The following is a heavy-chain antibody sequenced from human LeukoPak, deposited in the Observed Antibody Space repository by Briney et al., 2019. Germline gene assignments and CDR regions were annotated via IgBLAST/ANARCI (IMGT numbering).Heavy chain of an antibody. CDR1: GYSFSRYW. V-gene: IGHV5-51*01. CDR3: ARRAYCGGDCYLDY. D-gene: IGHD2-21*02. Sequence: GGSLKISCKGSGYSFSRYWIGWVRQMPGKGLEWMGMIYPGDSDTRYSPSFQGQVTISADKPISTAYLQWSSLKASDTAMYYCARRAYCGGDCYLDYWGQGTLVTVSS. J-gene: IGHJ4*02. CDR2: IYPGDSDT.